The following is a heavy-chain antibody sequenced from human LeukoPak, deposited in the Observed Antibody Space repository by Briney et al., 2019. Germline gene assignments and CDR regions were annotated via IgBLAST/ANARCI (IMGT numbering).Heavy chain of an antibody. CDR3: ARGLSHYYDTNGAFDI. J-gene: IGHJ3*02. CDR2: MYYSGST. Sequence: SETLSLTCTVSGGSISSYYWSWIRQPPGKGLEWIGYMYYSGSTNYNPSLKSRVTISVDTSKNQFSLKLSSVTAADTAVYYCARGLSHYYDTNGAFDIWGQGTMVTVSS. CDR1: GGSISSYY. V-gene: IGHV4-59*08. D-gene: IGHD3-22*01.